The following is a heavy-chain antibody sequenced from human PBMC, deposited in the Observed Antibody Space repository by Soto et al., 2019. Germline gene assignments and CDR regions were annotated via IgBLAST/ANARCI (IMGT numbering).Heavy chain of an antibody. CDR1: GGSISRYY. CDR2: IYYSGST. CDR3: ARTRRDDYGDYEYYFDY. D-gene: IGHD4-17*01. J-gene: IGHJ4*02. Sequence: SETLSLTCTVSGGSISRYYWSWIRQPPGKGLEWIGYIYYSGSTNYNPSLKSRVTISVDTSKNQFSLKLSSVTAADTAVYYCARTRRDDYGDYEYYFDYWGQGTLVTVSS. V-gene: IGHV4-59*08.